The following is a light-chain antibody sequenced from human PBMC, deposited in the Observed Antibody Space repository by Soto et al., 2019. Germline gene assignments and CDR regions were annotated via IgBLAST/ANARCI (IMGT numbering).Light chain of an antibody. CDR3: QSYDISLSVV. CDR1: SSNIGAGYG. V-gene: IGLV1-40*01. CDR2: GNS. J-gene: IGLJ2*01. Sequence: QSVLTQPPSVSGAPGQRVTISCTGSSSNIGAGYGVHWYQQLPGTAPKLLIYGNSNRPSGVPDRFSGSKSGTSVSLAITGLQAEDEADYYCQSYDISLSVVFGGGTKLTVL.